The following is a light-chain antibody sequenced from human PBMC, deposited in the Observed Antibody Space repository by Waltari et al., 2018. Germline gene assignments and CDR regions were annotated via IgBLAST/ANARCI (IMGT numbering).Light chain of an antibody. Sequence: QSALTQPASVSGSPGQSITISCTGTSSDVGGYNYVSWYQQHPGKAPKLMIYGVSRRPSGVSNRFSGSKSGNTAFLTISGLQAEDEADYYCNSYTSSSTSYVVFGGGTKLTVL. V-gene: IGLV2-14*01. CDR2: GVS. J-gene: IGLJ2*01. CDR3: NSYTSSSTSYVV. CDR1: SSDVGGYNY.